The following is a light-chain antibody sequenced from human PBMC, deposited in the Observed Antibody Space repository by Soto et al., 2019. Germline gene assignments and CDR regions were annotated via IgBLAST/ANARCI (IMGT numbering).Light chain of an antibody. CDR2: GAS. V-gene: IGKV3-15*01. CDR3: QQYSDWRPQ. Sequence: EIVMTQSPATLSVSPGERATLFCRASHSVSSSLAWYQQKPGQAPRLLIHGASTRATGIPARFSGSGSGTDFTLTISSLQSEDFAVYYCQQYSDWRPQFCQGTKVEIK. CDR1: HSVSSS. J-gene: IGKJ1*01.